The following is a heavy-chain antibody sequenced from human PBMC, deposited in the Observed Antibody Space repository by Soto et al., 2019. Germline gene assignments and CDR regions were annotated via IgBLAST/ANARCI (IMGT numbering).Heavy chain of an antibody. J-gene: IGHJ6*02. CDR3: AKGLTTNTYYYYYYGMDV. Sequence: GGSLRLSCAASGFTFSSYGMDWVRQAPGKXLEWVAVISYDGSNKYYADSVKGRFTISRDNSKNTLYLQMNSLRAEDTAVYYCAKGLTTNTYYYYYYGMDVWGQGTTVTVSS. CDR1: GFTFSSYG. CDR2: ISYDGSNK. V-gene: IGHV3-30*18. D-gene: IGHD4-17*01.